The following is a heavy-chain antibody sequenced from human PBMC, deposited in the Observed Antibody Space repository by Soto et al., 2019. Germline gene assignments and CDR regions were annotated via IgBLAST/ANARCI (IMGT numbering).Heavy chain of an antibody. CDR2: IRNTPSTI. CDR1: GFSLSVYS. CDR3: ARDRNWGFDY. V-gene: IGHV3-48*01. D-gene: IGHD7-27*01. Sequence: EVQLVESGGGLVQPGESLRLSCVASGFSLSVYSMNWVRQAPGKGLEWISYIRNTPSTIYYADSVKGRFTISTDSDKKSLYLPMDSLRTEDTAVYYCARDRNWGFDYWGQGALVTVSS. J-gene: IGHJ4*02.